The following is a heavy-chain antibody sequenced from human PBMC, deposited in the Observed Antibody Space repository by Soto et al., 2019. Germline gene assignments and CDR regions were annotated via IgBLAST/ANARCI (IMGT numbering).Heavy chain of an antibody. CDR1: GYTFTSYD. D-gene: IGHD6-6*01. J-gene: IGHJ5*02. Sequence: QVQLVQSGAEVKKPGASVKVSCKASGYTFTSYDINWVRQATGQGLEWMGWMNPNSGNTGYAQKFQGRVTMTRNTSISTAYMELSSLRSEDAAVYYCARRKRRSSSSWFDPWGQGTLVTVSS. CDR2: MNPNSGNT. CDR3: ARRKRRSSSSWFDP. V-gene: IGHV1-8*01.